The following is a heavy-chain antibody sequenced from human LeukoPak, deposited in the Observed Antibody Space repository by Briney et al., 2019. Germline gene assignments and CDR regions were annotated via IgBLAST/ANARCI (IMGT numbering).Heavy chain of an antibody. CDR3: ARALYGSRSYYNVGYYYYYMDV. CDR1: GGSFSGYY. Sequence: SETLSLTCAVYGGSFSGYYWSWIRQPPGKGLEWIGEINHSGSTNYNPSLKSRVTISVDTSKNQFSLKLSSVTAADTAVYYCARALYGSRSYYNVGYYYYYMDVWGKGTTVTVSS. V-gene: IGHV4-34*01. CDR2: INHSGST. J-gene: IGHJ6*03. D-gene: IGHD3-10*01.